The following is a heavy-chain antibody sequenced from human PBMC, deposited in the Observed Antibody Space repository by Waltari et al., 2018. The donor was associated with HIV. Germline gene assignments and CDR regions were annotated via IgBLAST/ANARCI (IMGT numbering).Heavy chain of an antibody. V-gene: IGHV3-53*01. J-gene: IGHJ4*02. CDR3: AKSYGDYFDY. D-gene: IGHD4-17*01. CDR2: IYTAGMT. Sequence: EVQLVESGGGLIQTGGSLRISCAASGFTVRSNYMRSVSQAPGKGLECVSVIYTAGMTSYADSVKGRFTISRDTSNNTLHLQMNSLRAEDTAIYYCAKSYGDYFDYWGQGTLVTVSS. CDR1: GFTVRSNY.